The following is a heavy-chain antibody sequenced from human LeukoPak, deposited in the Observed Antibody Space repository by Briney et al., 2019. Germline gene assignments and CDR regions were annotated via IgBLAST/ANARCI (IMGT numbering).Heavy chain of an antibody. Sequence: ASVKVSCKASGYTFTGYYIHWVRQAPGQGLEWMGWINPNSGVTNFAQKFQGRVTTTRDTSISTAYMELSRLRSDDTAVYYCARDRRTYYAHDYWGQGALVTVSS. CDR2: INPNSGVT. J-gene: IGHJ4*02. V-gene: IGHV1-2*02. CDR3: ARDRRTYYAHDY. CDR1: GYTFTGYY. D-gene: IGHD1-26*01.